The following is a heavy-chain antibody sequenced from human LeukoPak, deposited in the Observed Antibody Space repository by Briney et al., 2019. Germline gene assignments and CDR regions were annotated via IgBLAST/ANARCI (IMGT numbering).Heavy chain of an antibody. D-gene: IGHD3-3*01. CDR2: ISGSGGST. V-gene: IGHV3-23*01. CDR3: AKGSGFSYYYYYMDV. J-gene: IGHJ6*03. CDR1: GLTFSSYA. Sequence: GGSLRLSCAASGLTFSSYAMSWVRQAPGKGLEWVSAISGSGGSTYYADSVKGRFTISRDNSKNTLYLQMNSLRAEDTAVYYCAKGSGFSYYYYYMDVWGKGTTVTVSS.